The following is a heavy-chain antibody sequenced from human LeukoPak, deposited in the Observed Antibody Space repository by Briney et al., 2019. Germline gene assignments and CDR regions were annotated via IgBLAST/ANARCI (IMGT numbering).Heavy chain of an antibody. V-gene: IGHV4-38-2*02. CDR1: GYSINSGYF. Sequence: PAESLSLTCTVSGYSINSGYFWGWVRQPPGKGPEWIGSIFHTGDVYYNPSLRSRVTVSVDTSRNQVSLKVTSVTAADTAFYYCARVVASTSIDSWGQGILVTVSS. D-gene: IGHD2-15*01. J-gene: IGHJ4*02. CDR3: ARVVASTSIDS. CDR2: IFHTGDV.